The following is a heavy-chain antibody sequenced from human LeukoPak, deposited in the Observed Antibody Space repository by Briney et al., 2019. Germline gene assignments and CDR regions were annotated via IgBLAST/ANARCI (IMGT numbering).Heavy chain of an antibody. CDR2: ISSSGSTI. J-gene: IGHJ4*02. CDR1: GFTFSSYE. Sequence: GGSLRLSCAASGFTFSSYEMNWVRQAPGKGLEWVSYISSSGSTINYADSVKGRFTISRDNAKNSLYLQMNSLRAEDTAVYYCARVQYSGSYHYFDYWGQGTLVTVSS. V-gene: IGHV3-48*03. CDR3: ARVQYSGSYHYFDY. D-gene: IGHD1-26*01.